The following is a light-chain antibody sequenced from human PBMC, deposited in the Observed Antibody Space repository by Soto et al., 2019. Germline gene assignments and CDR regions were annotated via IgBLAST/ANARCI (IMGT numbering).Light chain of an antibody. V-gene: IGKV3-15*01. J-gene: IGKJ1*01. CDR2: GAS. CDR3: QQYNSWLWT. CDR1: QSVSSK. Sequence: ERVVTQSPATLSVSPGERDTLTCRASQSVSSKLAWYQQKPGQAPRLLIYGASTRATGIPARFSGSGSGAEFTLIISSLQSEDSAVYYCQQYNSWLWTFGQGTKVDIK.